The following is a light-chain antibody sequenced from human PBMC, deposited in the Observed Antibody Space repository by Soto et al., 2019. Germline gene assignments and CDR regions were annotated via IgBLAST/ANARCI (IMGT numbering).Light chain of an antibody. Sequence: DIQMTQSPSTLSASVGDRVTITCLASQSISSSLAWYQQKPGKAPNLLIYKASSLESGVPSRFSGSGSGTEFTLTISSLQPDDVETYYCQQYKSYPYTFGQGTKLEIK. CDR2: KAS. CDR1: QSISSS. V-gene: IGKV1-5*03. J-gene: IGKJ2*01. CDR3: QQYKSYPYT.